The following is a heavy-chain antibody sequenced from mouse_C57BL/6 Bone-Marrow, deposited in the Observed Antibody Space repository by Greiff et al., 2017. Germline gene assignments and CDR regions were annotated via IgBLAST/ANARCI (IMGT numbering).Heavy chain of an antibody. D-gene: IGHD2-4*01. CDR3: VSPEGYDYDEAWFAY. Sequence: EVKLQESGGGLVQPKGSLKLSCAASGFSFNTYAMNWVRQAPGKGLEWVARIRSKSNNYATYYADSVKDRFTISRDDSESMLYLQMNNLKTEDTAMYYCVSPEGYDYDEAWFAYWGQGTLVTVSA. CDR2: IRSKSNNYAT. V-gene: IGHV10-1*01. J-gene: IGHJ3*01. CDR1: GFSFNTYA.